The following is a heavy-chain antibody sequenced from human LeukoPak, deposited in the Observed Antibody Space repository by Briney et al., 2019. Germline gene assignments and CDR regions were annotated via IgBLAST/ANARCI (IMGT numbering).Heavy chain of an antibody. CDR3: ARDLGQYYDTSDNWFDP. D-gene: IGHD3-22*01. J-gene: IGHJ5*02. Sequence: GSLRLSCAASGFTFSNYWMHWVRQAPGRGLVWVSRINSDGINTSYADSVKGRFTISRDNAKNTLNLQMNSLRAEDTAVYYCARDLGQYYDTSDNWFDPWGQGTLVTVSS. CDR1: GFTFSNYW. CDR2: INSDGINT. V-gene: IGHV3-74*01.